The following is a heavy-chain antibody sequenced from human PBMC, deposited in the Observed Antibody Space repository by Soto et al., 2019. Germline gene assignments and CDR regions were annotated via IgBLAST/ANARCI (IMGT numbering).Heavy chain of an antibody. CDR2: IYYSGST. J-gene: IGHJ6*02. CDR1: GGSISSSSYY. V-gene: IGHV4-39*01. D-gene: IGHD3-3*01. Sequence: SETLSLTCTVSGGSISSSSYYWGWIRQPPGKGLEWIGSIYYSGSTYYNPSLKSRVTISVDTSKNQFSLKLSSVTAADTAVYYCASTQEWLSGAYYYYSMDVWGQGTTVTVSS. CDR3: ASTQEWLSGAYYYYSMDV.